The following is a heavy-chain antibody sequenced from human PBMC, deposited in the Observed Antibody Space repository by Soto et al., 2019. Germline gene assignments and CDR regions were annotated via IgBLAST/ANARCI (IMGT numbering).Heavy chain of an antibody. D-gene: IGHD1-26*01. Sequence: EVQLLESGGGLVQPGGSLRLSCAASGFTFSSYAMSWVRQAPGKGLEWVSAISGSGGSTYYADSVKGRFTISRDNSKNTLYLQMNSLRAEDTAVYYCAKADARDSGSYHNVGGYYFDYWGQGTLVTVSS. CDR2: ISGSGGST. V-gene: IGHV3-23*01. CDR1: GFTFSSYA. J-gene: IGHJ4*02. CDR3: AKADARDSGSYHNVGGYYFDY.